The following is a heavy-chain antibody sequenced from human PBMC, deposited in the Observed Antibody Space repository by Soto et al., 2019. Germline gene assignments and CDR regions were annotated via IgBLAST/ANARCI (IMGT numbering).Heavy chain of an antibody. D-gene: IGHD1-26*01. J-gene: IGHJ5*02. CDR1: GASVSTGY. V-gene: IGHV4-59*02. Sequence: QTQLQESGPGLVKPSETLSLTCTVSGASVSTGYWSWLRQPPGKGLEWIGFMYFGGSFNYDPSLTSRVTIPVDTSKSQFSLKGTSVPAADTAVYYCARSYYDGAGFAVDPWGQGTLVTVSS. CDR3: ARSYYDGAGFAVDP. CDR2: MYFGGSF.